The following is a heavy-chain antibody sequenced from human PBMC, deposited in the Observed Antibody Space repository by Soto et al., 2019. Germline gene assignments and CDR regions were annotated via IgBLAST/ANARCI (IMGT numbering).Heavy chain of an antibody. CDR2: IYPGDSVT. V-gene: IGHV5-51*01. CDR3: ARADGMDV. Sequence: PGESLKISCTGSGYTFTSYWIGWVRQMPGKGLEWMGIIYPGDSVTSYSPSFQGQVTISADKSISTAYLQWTSLKVADTAMYYCARADGMDVWGQGTTVTVS. CDR1: GYTFTSYW. J-gene: IGHJ6*02.